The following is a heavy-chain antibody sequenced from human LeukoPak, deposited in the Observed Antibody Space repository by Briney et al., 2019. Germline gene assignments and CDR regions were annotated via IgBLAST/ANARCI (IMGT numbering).Heavy chain of an antibody. CDR1: GFTFSSCG. CDR3: AGGAGWLSGS. V-gene: IGHV3-7*01. Sequence: PGGSVRLSCAASGFTFSSCGTQCARHARGGGREWVTNIEQGGGEKNYVVSVKGRFTIYRDNAKNSLYLEMNSLRAEETAVDYGAGGAGWLSGSWGRGTLVTVSS. J-gene: IGHJ5*01. CDR2: IEQGGGEK. D-gene: IGHD3-22*01.